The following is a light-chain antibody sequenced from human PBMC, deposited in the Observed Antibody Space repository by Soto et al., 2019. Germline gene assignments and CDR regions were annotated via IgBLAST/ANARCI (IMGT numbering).Light chain of an antibody. CDR2: GAF. Sequence: EIVLTQSPGTLSLSVGDRATLTCRASQDISTYLAWYQQKPGQAPKLLISGAFTMETGVPDRFSGSGSGADFTLTISGLQPEDVATYYCQHYNSVPSTFGPGTKL. CDR3: QHYNSVPST. V-gene: IGKV3-20*01. J-gene: IGKJ3*01. CDR1: QDISTY.